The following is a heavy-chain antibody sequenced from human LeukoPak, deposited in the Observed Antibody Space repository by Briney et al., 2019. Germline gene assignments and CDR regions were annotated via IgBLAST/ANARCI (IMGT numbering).Heavy chain of an antibody. V-gene: IGHV4-39*07. CDR2: IYYNGDT. D-gene: IGHD3-10*01. CDR3: ARDENSMVPLY. J-gene: IGHJ4*02. CDR1: GGSISSSTYY. Sequence: SETLSLTCIISGGSISSSTYYWGWIRQSPGKGLEWIGTIYYNGDTYYNPSLQSRVTISVDTSKNQFSLKLSSMTAADTAVYYCARDENSMVPLYWGQGTLVTVSS.